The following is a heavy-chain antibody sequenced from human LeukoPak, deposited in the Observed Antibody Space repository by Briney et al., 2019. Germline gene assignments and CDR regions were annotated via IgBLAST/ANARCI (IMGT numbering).Heavy chain of an antibody. CDR3: ARDLVDIVATDQAFDI. J-gene: IGHJ3*02. CDR1: GGSISSYY. Sequence: SETLSLTCTVSGGSISSYYWSWIRQPAGKGLEWIGRIYTSGSTNYNPSLKSRVTMSVATSKNQFSLKLSSVTAADTAVYYWARDLVDIVATDQAFDIWGQGTMVTVSS. V-gene: IGHV4-4*07. D-gene: IGHD5-12*01. CDR2: IYTSGST.